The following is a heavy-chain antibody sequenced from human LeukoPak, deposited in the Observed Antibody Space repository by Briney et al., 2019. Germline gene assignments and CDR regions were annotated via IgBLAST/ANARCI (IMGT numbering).Heavy chain of an antibody. D-gene: IGHD3-10*01. CDR2: IWYDGSYE. Sequence: PGRSMRLSCVAYGFTFNKYGVHWVRQAPGKGLEWVAVIWYDGSYEYYADSVKGRLAISRDNDKNTVNLQMNSLRVEDTAVYYCARDGSGLAVRGWFDFWGQGTLVTVSS. V-gene: IGHV3-33*01. CDR3: ARDGSGLAVRGWFDF. CDR1: GFTFNKYG. J-gene: IGHJ5*01.